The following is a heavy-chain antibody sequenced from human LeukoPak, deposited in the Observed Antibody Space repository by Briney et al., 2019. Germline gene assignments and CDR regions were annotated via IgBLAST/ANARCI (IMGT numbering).Heavy chain of an antibody. CDR2: INPTGTST. CDR1: GYTFASYD. J-gene: IGHJ3*02. Sequence: PGASVKVSCKASGYTFASYDMHWLRQAPGQGLEWMGIINPTGTSTTYAQKFHGRLTVTRDTSTTTVYMELSSLRSEDTAVYYCARTLVFGVVSAPFDIWGQGTKVTVSS. CDR3: ARTLVFGVVSAPFDI. D-gene: IGHD3-3*01. V-gene: IGHV1-46*01.